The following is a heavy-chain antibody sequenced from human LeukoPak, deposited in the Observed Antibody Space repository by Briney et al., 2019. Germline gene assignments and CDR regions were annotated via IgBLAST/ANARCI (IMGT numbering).Heavy chain of an antibody. CDR2: ISYDGSNK. CDR3: ASPLTSNYYDSSGYYGSTFDY. D-gene: IGHD3-22*01. V-gene: IGHV3-30-3*01. J-gene: IGHJ4*02. CDR1: GFTFSSYA. Sequence: GGSLRHSCAASGFTFSSYAMHWVRQAPGKGLEWVAVISYDGSNKYYADSVKGRFTISRDNSKNTLYLQMNSLRAEDTAVYYCASPLTSNYYDSSGYYGSTFDYWGQGTLVTVSS.